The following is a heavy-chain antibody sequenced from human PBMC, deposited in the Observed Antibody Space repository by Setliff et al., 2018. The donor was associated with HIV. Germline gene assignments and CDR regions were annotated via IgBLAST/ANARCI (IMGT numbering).Heavy chain of an antibody. CDR2: ISSSSSTI. CDR1: GFTFSSYS. V-gene: IGHV3-48*01. Sequence: GGSLRLSCAASGFTFSSYSMNWVRQAPGKGLEWVSYISSSSSTIYYADSVKGRFTISRDNAKNSLYLQMNSLRAEDTAVYYCARVPSAIGSFDHYYYMDVWGKGTTVTVSS. J-gene: IGHJ6*03. D-gene: IGHD3-9*01. CDR3: ARVPSAIGSFDHYYYMDV.